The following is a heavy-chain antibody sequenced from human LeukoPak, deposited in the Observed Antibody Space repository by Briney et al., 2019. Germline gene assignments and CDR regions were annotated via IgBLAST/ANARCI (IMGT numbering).Heavy chain of an antibody. J-gene: IGHJ6*04. Sequence: SETLSLTCTVSGGSVSSGSYYWSWIRQPPGKGLEWIGYIYYSGSTNYNPSLKTPVTISIDTSKNQFSLKLTSVTAADTAVYYCARDGQDYGDYDYYYGMDVWGEGTTVTVSS. CDR1: GGSVSSGSYY. CDR2: IYYSGST. V-gene: IGHV4-61*01. CDR3: ARDGQDYGDYDYYYGMDV. D-gene: IGHD4-17*01.